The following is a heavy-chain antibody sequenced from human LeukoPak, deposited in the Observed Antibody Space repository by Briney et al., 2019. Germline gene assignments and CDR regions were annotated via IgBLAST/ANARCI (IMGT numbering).Heavy chain of an antibody. CDR3: AKSGGYGLIDY. J-gene: IGHJ4*02. Sequence: PSETLSHTCAVSGASISGSNWYWGWIRQPPGKGLEWIGNIYSSGSTYYNASLQSRVTISIDTSKNQFSLRLNSVTAADTAMYYCAKSGGYGLIDYWGQGTLVTVSS. CDR1: GASISGSNWY. CDR2: IYSSGST. V-gene: IGHV4-39*01. D-gene: IGHD1-26*01.